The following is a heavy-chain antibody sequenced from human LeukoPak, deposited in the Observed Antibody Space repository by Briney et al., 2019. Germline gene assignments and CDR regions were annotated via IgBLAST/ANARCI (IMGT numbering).Heavy chain of an antibody. CDR3: AKERNLEIAVAGTIFDY. V-gene: IGHV3-66*01. J-gene: IGHJ4*02. CDR1: EFTFSDYH. Sequence: PGGSLRLSCAASEFTFSDYHMNWVRQAPGKGLEWVSVIYSGGDTYYTDSVKGRFTISRDNSKNMIYLEMTSLKAEDTAVYYCAKERNLEIAVAGTIFDYWGQGTLVTVSS. D-gene: IGHD6-19*01. CDR2: IYSGGDT.